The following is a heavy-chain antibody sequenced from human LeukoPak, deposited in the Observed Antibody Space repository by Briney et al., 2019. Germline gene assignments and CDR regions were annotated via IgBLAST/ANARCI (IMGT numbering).Heavy chain of an antibody. D-gene: IGHD6-13*01. V-gene: IGHV3-23*01. Sequence: GGSLRLSCAASGFTFSSYAMSWVHQAPGKELEWVSAISGSGGSTYYADSVKGRFTISRDNSKNTLYLQMNSLRAEDTAVYYCAKWERAAAGSQPFDYWGQGTLVTVSS. J-gene: IGHJ4*02. CDR2: ISGSGGST. CDR3: AKWERAAAGSQPFDY. CDR1: GFTFSSYA.